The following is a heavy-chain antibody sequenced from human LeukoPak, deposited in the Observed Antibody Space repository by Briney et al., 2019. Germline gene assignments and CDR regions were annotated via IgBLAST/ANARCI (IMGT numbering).Heavy chain of an antibody. CDR1: GYTFISSY. Sequence: ASVKVSCKASGYTFISSYMHWGRKGPGQGLEWLGIINLSGGSTSYAQKFQGRSTTTRAMSPSTVSMELSTLRTEVTAVYYSAVTGYLGTYRPRGTTYVDYWGQGTLVTVSS. CDR2: INLSGGST. J-gene: IGHJ4*02. CDR3: AVTGYLGTYRPRGTTYVDY. V-gene: IGHV1-46*01. D-gene: IGHD1-1*01.